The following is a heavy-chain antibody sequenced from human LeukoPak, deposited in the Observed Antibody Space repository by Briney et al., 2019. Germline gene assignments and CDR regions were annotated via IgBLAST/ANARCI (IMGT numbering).Heavy chain of an antibody. J-gene: IGHJ4*02. Sequence: SETLSLTCAVSGGSISSGSSYWSWIRQPPGKGLEWIGYIYYSGSTNYNPSLKSRVTISVDTSKNQFSLRLSSVTAADTAVYYCARVTGYMIEDYFDYWGQGTLVTVSS. CDR1: GGSISSGSSY. D-gene: IGHD3-22*01. V-gene: IGHV4-61*01. CDR2: IYYSGST. CDR3: ARVTGYMIEDYFDY.